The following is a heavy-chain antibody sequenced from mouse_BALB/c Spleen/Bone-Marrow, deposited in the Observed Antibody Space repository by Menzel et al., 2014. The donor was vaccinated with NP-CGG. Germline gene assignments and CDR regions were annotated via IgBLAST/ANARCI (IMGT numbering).Heavy chain of an antibody. CDR3: AKEDRTEEYYYVMDY. CDR2: IYPGGIYT. D-gene: IGHD2-14*01. CDR1: GYTLTNYW. J-gene: IGHJ4*01. V-gene: IGHV1-63*02. Sequence: QVQLQQPGAELVRPGTSVKISCKASGYTLTNYWLGWVRQRPGHGLEWIGDIYPGGIYTNYNEKFKGKATLTADTSSSTAYMQLSSLTSEDSAVYFCAKEDRTEEYYYVMDYWGQGTSVTVSS.